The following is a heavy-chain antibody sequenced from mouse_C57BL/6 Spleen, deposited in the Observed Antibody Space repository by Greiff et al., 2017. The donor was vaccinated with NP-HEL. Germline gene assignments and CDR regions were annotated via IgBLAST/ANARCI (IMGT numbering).Heavy chain of an antibody. CDR3: TRGHYYGSSRFDY. V-gene: IGHV1-15*01. J-gene: IGHJ2*01. CDR1: GYTFTDYE. Sequence: QVQLKQSGAELVRPGASVTLSCKASGYTFTDYEMHWVKQTPVHGLEWIGAIDPETGGTAYNQKFKGKAILTADKSSSTAYMELRSLTSEDSAVYYCTRGHYYGSSRFDYWGQGTTLTVSS. CDR2: IDPETGGT. D-gene: IGHD1-1*01.